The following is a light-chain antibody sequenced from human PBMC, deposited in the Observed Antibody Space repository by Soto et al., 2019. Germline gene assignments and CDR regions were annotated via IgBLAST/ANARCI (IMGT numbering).Light chain of an antibody. V-gene: IGLV2-14*03. CDR3: NSYTSSNSYV. Sequence: QSALTQPASVSGSPGQSITISCTGTSSDVGAYNYVSWYQQHPGKALKLMIYDVSNRPSGVSSRFSGSKSGNTASLTISGLQAEDEADYFCNSYTSSNSYVFGNGTKLTVL. CDR1: SSDVGAYNY. J-gene: IGLJ1*01. CDR2: DVS.